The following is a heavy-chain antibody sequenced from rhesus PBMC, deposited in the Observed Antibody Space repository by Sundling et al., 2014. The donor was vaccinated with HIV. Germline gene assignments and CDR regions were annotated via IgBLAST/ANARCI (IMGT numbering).Heavy chain of an antibody. CDR2: IYGSDSSA. CDR3: AREAGYNAFDS. V-gene: IGHV4-169*02. D-gene: IGHD5-36*01. CDR1: GASITNNY. J-gene: IGHJ6*01. Sequence: QLQLQESGPGLVKASETLFVTCAVSGASITNNYWSWIRQAPGKGLEWIGYIYGSDSSANYNPSLKSRVTLSVDTSKNQFSLKLSSVTAADTALYYCAREAGYNAFDSWGQGVVVTVSS.